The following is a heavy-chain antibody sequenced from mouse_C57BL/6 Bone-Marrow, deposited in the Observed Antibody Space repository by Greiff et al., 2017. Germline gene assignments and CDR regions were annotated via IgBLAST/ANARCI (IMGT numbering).Heavy chain of an antibody. CDR2: ISDGGSYT. CDR1: GFTFSSYA. Sequence: EVKLVESGGGLVKPGGSLKLSCAASGFTFSSYAMSWVRQTPEKRLEWVATISDGGSYTYYPDNVKGRFTISRDNAKNNLYLQMSHLKSEYTAMYYCARPSYYSNWWVAWFAYWGQGTLVTVSA. J-gene: IGHJ3*01. V-gene: IGHV5-4*03. CDR3: ARPSYYSNWWVAWFAY. D-gene: IGHD2-5*01.